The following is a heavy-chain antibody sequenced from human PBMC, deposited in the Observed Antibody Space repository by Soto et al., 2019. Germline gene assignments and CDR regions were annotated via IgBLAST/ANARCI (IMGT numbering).Heavy chain of an antibody. CDR3: ARDWGDYYYYIGV. D-gene: IGHD3-10*01. CDR2: IWYDGSNK. V-gene: IGHV3-33*01. CDR1: GFTFSSYG. Sequence: QVQLVESGGGVVQPGRSLRLSCAASGFTFSSYGMHWVRQAPGKGLEWVAVIWYDGSNKFYADSVKGRFSISRDNSKNTVYLQMRGLSVEEKAVYYCARDWGDYYYYIGVWGKGTMVTVSS. J-gene: IGHJ6*03.